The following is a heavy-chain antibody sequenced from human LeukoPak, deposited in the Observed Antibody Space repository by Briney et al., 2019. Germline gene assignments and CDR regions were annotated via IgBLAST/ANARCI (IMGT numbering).Heavy chain of an antibody. J-gene: IGHJ4*02. CDR3: ARAKIGYSYLIDY. V-gene: IGHV3-66*01. D-gene: IGHD5-18*01. Sequence: ETLSLTCTVSGGSISSYYWSWVRQTPGKGLEWVSVIYSGGSTYYADSVKGRFTISRDNSKNTLFLQMNSLTVEDTAVYYCARAKIGYSYLIDYWGQGTLVTVSS. CDR2: IYSGGST. CDR1: GGSISSYY.